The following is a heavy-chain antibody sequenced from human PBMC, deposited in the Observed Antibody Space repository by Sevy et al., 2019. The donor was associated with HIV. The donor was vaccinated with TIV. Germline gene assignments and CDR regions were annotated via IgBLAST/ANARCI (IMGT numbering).Heavy chain of an antibody. Sequence: GESLKISCKGSGYSFTSYWIGWVRQMPGKGLEWMGIICPGDSDTRYSPSFQGQVTISADKSISTAYLQWSSLKASDTVMYSCARLMCSGDRCYSGDWFDPWGQGTLVTVSS. J-gene: IGHJ5*02. D-gene: IGHD2-15*01. CDR1: GYSFTSYW. V-gene: IGHV5-51*01. CDR2: ICPGDSDT. CDR3: ARLMCSGDRCYSGDWFDP.